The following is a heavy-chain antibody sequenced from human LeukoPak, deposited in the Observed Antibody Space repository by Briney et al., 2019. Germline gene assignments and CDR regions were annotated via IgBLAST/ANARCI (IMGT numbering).Heavy chain of an antibody. CDR2: ISSSSSYI. J-gene: IGHJ6*04. V-gene: IGHV3-21*01. CDR3: ARDPQDYYGMDV. CDR1: GFTFSSYS. Sequence: GGSLRLSCAASGFTFSSYSMNWVRQAPGKGLEWVSSISSSSSYIYYADPVKGRFTISRDNAKNSLYLQMNSLRAEDTAVYYCARDPQDYYGMDVWGKGTTVTVSS.